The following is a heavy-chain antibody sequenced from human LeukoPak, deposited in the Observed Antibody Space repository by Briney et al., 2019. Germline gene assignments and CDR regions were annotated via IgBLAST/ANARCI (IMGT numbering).Heavy chain of an antibody. Sequence: SGGSLRLSCAASGFTFSSYWMHWVRQAPGKGLVWVSRINSDASSTSYADSVKGRFTISRDNAKNTLYLQMNSLRAEDTAVYYCARVGRSPGYGARYWGQGTLVTVSS. D-gene: IGHD4-17*01. CDR3: ARVGRSPGYGARY. CDR2: INSDASST. J-gene: IGHJ4*02. V-gene: IGHV3-74*01. CDR1: GFTFSSYW.